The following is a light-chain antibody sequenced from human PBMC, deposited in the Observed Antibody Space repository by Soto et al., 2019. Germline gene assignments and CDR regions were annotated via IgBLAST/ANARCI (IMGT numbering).Light chain of an antibody. J-gene: IGKJ2*01. CDR3: QQSHGIPYT. V-gene: IGKV1-39*01. CDR2: AAS. Sequence: DIQMTQSPSSLSASVGDRVTITCRASQTISTYLNWYQQNPGKAPKLLIYAASTLQSGVPSRFSGSGSGTDFTLTISRLQHEDVATYYCQQSHGIPYTFGQGTKLEIK. CDR1: QTISTY.